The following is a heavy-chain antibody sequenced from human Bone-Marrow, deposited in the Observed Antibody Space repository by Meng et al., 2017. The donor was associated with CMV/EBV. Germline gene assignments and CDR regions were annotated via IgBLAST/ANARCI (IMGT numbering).Heavy chain of an antibody. CDR3: ARANNWGPDY. CDR1: GCTFSSYT. CDR2: IHPHRGDT. Sequence: ASVKVSCKASGCTFSSYTISWVRQAPGQGLEWMGWIHPHRGDTNYAQQFQGRVTLTRDTSINTGYMELTRLTSDATAVYYCARANNWGPDYWGQGTLVTVSS. V-gene: IGHV1-2*02. D-gene: IGHD7-27*01. J-gene: IGHJ4*02.